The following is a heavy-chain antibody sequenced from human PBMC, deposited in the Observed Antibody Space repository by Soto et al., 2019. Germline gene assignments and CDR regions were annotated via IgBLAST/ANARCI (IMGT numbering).Heavy chain of an antibody. CDR1: SGSISSSNW. V-gene: IGHV4-4*02. Sequence: LSLTCAVSSGSISSSNWWSWVRQPPGKGLEWIGEIYHSGSTNYNPSLKSRVTISVVKSKNQFSLKLSAVTAADTAVYYCARLEETYRTEPNYYGSGSYFDTYYYYYMDVWGKGTTVTVSS. CDR3: ARLEETYRTEPNYYGSGSYFDTYYYYYMDV. J-gene: IGHJ6*03. D-gene: IGHD3-10*01. CDR2: IYHSGST.